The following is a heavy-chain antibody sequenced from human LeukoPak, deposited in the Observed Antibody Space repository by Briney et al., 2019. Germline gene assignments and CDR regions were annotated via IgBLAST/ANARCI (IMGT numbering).Heavy chain of an antibody. CDR1: GFTFSSYW. D-gene: IGHD3-22*01. V-gene: IGHV3-74*01. J-gene: IGHJ3*02. CDR3: ARTLSYYYDSSGYRGAFDI. CDR2: INSDGSST. Sequence: GGSLRLSCAASGFTFSSYWMHWVRQAPGKGLVWVSRINSDGSSTSYADSVKGRFTISRDNAKNTLHLQTNSLRAEDTAVYYCARTLSYYYDSSGYRGAFDIWGQGTMVTVSS.